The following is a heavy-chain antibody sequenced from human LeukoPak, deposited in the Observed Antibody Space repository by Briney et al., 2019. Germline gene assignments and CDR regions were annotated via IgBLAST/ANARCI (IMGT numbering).Heavy chain of an antibody. CDR2: ISGSGGSI. CDR3: AKLPYFAYFDY. CDR1: GFTFSSYA. J-gene: IGHJ4*02. Sequence: QPGGSLRLSCAASGFTFSSYAMNWVRQAPGKGLEWVSAISGSGGSIYYADSVKGRFTISRDSSKNTLYLQMNSLRAEDTAVYHCAKLPYFAYFDYWGQGTLVSVSS. D-gene: IGHD3-9*01. V-gene: IGHV3-23*01.